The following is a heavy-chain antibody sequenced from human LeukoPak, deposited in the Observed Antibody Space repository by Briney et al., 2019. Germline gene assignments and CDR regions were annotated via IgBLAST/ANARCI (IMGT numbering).Heavy chain of an antibody. CDR3: AKAIAAAVRFAFDI. D-gene: IGHD6-13*01. J-gene: IGHJ3*02. CDR2: ISGSGGST. V-gene: IGHV3-23*01. CDR1: GFTFSSYA. Sequence: PGGSLRLSCAASGFTFSSYAMSWVRQAPGKGLKWVSAISGSGGSTYYADSVKGRFTISRDNSKNTLYLQMNSLRAEDTALYYCAKAIAAAVRFAFDIWGQGTMVTVSS.